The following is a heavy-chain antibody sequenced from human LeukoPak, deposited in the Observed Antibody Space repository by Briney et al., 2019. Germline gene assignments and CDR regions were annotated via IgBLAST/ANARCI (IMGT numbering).Heavy chain of an antibody. J-gene: IGHJ6*02. Sequence: GASVSLSCGASGLTFSSYAVSWVRQARGEGVEWVSDISWSGGSTYYADSVKGRFTISRDNSKNTLYLQMNSLRAEDTAVYYCAKHPFIAVAAGYYYYYGVDVWGQGTTVTVSS. CDR3: AKHPFIAVAAGYYYYYGVDV. CDR1: GLTFSSYA. CDR2: ISWSGGST. D-gene: IGHD6-19*01. V-gene: IGHV3-23*01.